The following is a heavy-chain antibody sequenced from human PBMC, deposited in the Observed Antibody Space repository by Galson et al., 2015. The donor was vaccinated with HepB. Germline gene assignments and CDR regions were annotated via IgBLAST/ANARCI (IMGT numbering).Heavy chain of an antibody. V-gene: IGHV3-30*18. CDR1: GFTFSSYG. Sequence: SLRLSCAASGFTFSSYGMHWVRQAPGKGLEWVAVISYDGSNKYYADSVKGRFTISRDSSKNTLYLQMNSLRAEDTAVYYCAKVAITMVEGYYFDYWGQGTLVTVSS. J-gene: IGHJ4*02. CDR2: ISYDGSNK. CDR3: AKVAITMVEGYYFDY. D-gene: IGHD3-10*01.